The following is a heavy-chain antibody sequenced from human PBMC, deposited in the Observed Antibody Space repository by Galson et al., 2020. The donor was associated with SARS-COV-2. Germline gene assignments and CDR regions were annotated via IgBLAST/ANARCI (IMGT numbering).Heavy chain of an antibody. CDR3: ARALFGNYYYGMDV. CDR2: ISYDGSNK. D-gene: IGHD3-10*01. CDR1: GFTFSSYA. Sequence: GGSLRLSCAASGFTFSSYAMHWVRQAPGKGLEWVAVISYDGSNKYYADSVKGRFTISRDNSKNTLYLQMNSLRAEDTAVYYCARALFGNYYYGMDVWGQGTTVTDSS. V-gene: IGHV3-30*04. J-gene: IGHJ6*02.